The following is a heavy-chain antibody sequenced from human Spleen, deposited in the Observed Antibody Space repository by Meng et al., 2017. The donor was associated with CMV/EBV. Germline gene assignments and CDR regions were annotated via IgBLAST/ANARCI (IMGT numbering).Heavy chain of an antibody. CDR1: GFVFSNYG. D-gene: IGHD2-2*01. CDR3: ARWGEYQLPDFDY. Sequence: GGSLRLSCAASGFVFSNYGMHWVRQAPGKGLEWVAVIWYDGTAKYYTDSVKGRFTISRDNAKNSLYLQMNSLRGEDTAVYYCARWGEYQLPDFDYWGQGSLVTVSS. CDR2: IWYDGTAK. V-gene: IGHV3-33*01. J-gene: IGHJ4*02.